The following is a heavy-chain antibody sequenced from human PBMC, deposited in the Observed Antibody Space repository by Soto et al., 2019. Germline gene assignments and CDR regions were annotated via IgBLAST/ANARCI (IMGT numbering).Heavy chain of an antibody. CDR3: AKDPGYYDSSAHPYYYYGMDV. V-gene: IGHV3-30*18. CDR2: ISYDGSNK. J-gene: IGHJ6*02. CDR1: GFTFGSYG. D-gene: IGHD3-22*01. Sequence: QVQLVESGGGVVQPGRSLRLSCAASGFTFGSYGMHWVRQAPGKGLEWVAVISYDGSNKYYVDSVKGRFTISRDNSKNTLYLQMNSLRAEDTAVYYCAKDPGYYDSSAHPYYYYGMDVWGQGTTVIVSS.